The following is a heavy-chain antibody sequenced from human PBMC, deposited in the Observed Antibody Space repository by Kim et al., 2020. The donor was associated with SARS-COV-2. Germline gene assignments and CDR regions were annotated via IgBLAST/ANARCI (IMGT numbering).Heavy chain of an antibody. V-gene: IGHV4-59*01. CDR2: IYYSGST. CDR1: GGSISSYY. D-gene: IGHD3-3*01. CDR3: ARERKGEWLGRTYYYYYGMDV. J-gene: IGHJ6*02. Sequence: SETLSLICTVSGGSISSYYWSWIRQPPGKGLEWIGYIYYSGSTNYNPSLKSRVTISVDTSKNQFSLKLSSVTAADTAVYYCARERKGEWLGRTYYYYYGMDVWGQGTTVTVSS.